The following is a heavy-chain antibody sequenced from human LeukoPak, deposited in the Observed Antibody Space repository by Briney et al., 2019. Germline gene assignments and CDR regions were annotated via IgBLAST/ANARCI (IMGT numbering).Heavy chain of an antibody. CDR1: GFTFSSYS. CDR3: ARDDWNDRDFDY. Sequence: GGSPRLSCAASGFTFSSYSMNWVRQAPGQGLEWVSSISSSSSYIYYADSVKGRFTISCDNAKNSLYLQMNSLRAEDSAVYYWARDDWNDRDFDYWGQGTLVTVSS. D-gene: IGHD1-1*01. V-gene: IGHV3-21*01. CDR2: ISSSSSYI. J-gene: IGHJ4*02.